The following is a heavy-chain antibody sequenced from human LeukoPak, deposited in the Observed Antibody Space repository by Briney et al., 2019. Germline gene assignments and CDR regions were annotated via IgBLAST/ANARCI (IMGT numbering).Heavy chain of an antibody. D-gene: IGHD2-21*01. CDR1: GFTFSSYW. J-gene: IGHJ4*02. V-gene: IGHV3-23*01. Sequence: GGSLRLSCAASGFTFSSYWMSWVRQAPGKGLEWVSAISESGNTYHADSVKGRFTISRDSSKNTLFLQMNRLRPEGAAVYYCAKAPVTTCRGAYCYPFDYWGQGTLVTVSS. CDR3: AKAPVTTCRGAYCYPFDY. CDR2: ISESGNT.